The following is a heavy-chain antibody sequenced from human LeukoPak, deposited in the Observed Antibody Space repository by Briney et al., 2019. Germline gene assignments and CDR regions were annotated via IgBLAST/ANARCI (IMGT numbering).Heavy chain of an antibody. CDR2: ISYDGSNK. CDR1: GFTFSSYA. J-gene: IGHJ6*03. Sequence: GGSLRLSCAASGFTFSSYAMHWVRQAPGKGLEWVAVISYDGSNKYYADSVKGRFTISRDNSKNTLYLQMNSLRAEDTAVYYCARQSGYDSVRASYYYYYMDVWGKGTTVTVSS. D-gene: IGHD5-12*01. V-gene: IGHV3-30*04. CDR3: ARQSGYDSVRASYYYYYMDV.